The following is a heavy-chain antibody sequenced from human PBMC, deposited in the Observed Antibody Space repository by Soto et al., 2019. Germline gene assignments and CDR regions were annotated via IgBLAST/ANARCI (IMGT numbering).Heavy chain of an antibody. CDR1: DDSINSDKYY. V-gene: IGHV4-39*07. Sequence: PSETLSLTCSVSDDSINSDKYYWGWIRQPPGKGLEWIGSIYYRGNAYYNPSLQTRVTISLDKSKSQFSLKLSSVTAADTAVYYCAREDRALRKAGYYYYMDVWGKGTTVTVSS. J-gene: IGHJ6*03. CDR3: AREDRALRKAGYYYYMDV. CDR2: IYYRGNA.